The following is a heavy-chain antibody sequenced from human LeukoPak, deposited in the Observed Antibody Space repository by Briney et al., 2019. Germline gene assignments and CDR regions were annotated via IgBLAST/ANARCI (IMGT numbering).Heavy chain of an antibody. CDR2: ISSSSSYI. J-gene: IGHJ4*02. CDR3: ARAQWEPHELYYFDY. V-gene: IGHV3-21*01. Sequence: GGSLRLSCAASGFTFSSYSMNWVRQAPGKGLEWVSSISSSSSYIYYADSVKGRFTISRDNAKNSLYLQMNSLRAEDTAVYYCARAQWEPHELYYFDYWGQGTLVTVSS. D-gene: IGHD1-26*01. CDR1: GFTFSSYS.